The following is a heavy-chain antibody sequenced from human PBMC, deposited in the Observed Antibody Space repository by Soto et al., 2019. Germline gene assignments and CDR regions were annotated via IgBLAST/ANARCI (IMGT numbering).Heavy chain of an antibody. CDR3: ARVDYDILTGPKYMDV. D-gene: IGHD3-9*01. CDR2: ISAYNGNT. V-gene: IGHV1-18*01. CDR1: GYTFTSYG. J-gene: IGHJ6*03. Sequence: GASVKVSCEASGYTFTSYGISCVRQAPGQGLEWMGWISAYNGNTNYAQKLQGRVTMTTDTSTGTAYMELRSLRSDDTAVYYCARVDYDILTGPKYMDVWGKGTTVTVSS.